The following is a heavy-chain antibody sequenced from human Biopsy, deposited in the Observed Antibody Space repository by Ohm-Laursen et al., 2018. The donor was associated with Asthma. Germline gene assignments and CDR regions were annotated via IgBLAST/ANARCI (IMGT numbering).Heavy chain of an antibody. CDR3: ARGVDRVTGLLDPFDS. Sequence: ATLSLTCVVSGGSINNFYWSWNRQPPGKGLESIGHGYYSGSTNYNHSLKSRVTISIDASKNQFSLKLTSVTAADTVVYYCARGVDRVTGLLDPFDSWGQGTLVTVSS. CDR1: GGSINNFY. V-gene: IGHV4-59*01. J-gene: IGHJ4*02. CDR2: GYYSGST. D-gene: IGHD2-21*02.